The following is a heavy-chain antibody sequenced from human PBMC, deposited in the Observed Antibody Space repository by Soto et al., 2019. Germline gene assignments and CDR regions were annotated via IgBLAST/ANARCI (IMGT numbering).Heavy chain of an antibody. CDR3: ASGYSSSSGVFDP. Sequence: SETLSVTCAVSGGSISSSNWWSWVRQPPGKGLEWIGEIYHSGSTNYNPSLKSRVTISVDKSKNQFSLKLSSVTAADTAVYYCASGYSSSSGVFDPWGQVTPVTVSS. CDR2: IYHSGST. CDR1: GGSISSSNW. J-gene: IGHJ5*02. D-gene: IGHD6-6*01. V-gene: IGHV4-4*02.